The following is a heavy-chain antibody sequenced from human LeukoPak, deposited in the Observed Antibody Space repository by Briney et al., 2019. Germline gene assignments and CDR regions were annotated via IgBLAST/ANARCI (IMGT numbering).Heavy chain of an antibody. CDR2: INQEGDEK. D-gene: IGHD5-12*01. Sequence: GRSLRLSCATSGFTFSNYWMSWVRQAPGKGLEWVANINQEGDEKYYWDSLKGRFTVSRDNAKNLVYLQMSSLRAEDTAVYYCARPYDSNRDHSGYGYWGRGTLVTVSS. J-gene: IGHJ4*02. CDR1: GFTFSNYW. V-gene: IGHV3-7*02. CDR3: ARPYDSNRDHSGYGY.